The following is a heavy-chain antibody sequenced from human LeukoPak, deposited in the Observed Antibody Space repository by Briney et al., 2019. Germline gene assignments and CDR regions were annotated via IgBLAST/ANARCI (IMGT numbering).Heavy chain of an antibody. Sequence: SETLSLTCTVSGGSISSHYWSWIRQPPGKGLEWIGYIYYSGSTKFNPSLKSRVTISVDTSKNRFSLKLSSVTAADTAVYYCARGGGVTYYDSTGYLWYFDYWGRGTLVTVSS. CDR3: ARGGGVTYYDSTGYLWYFDY. D-gene: IGHD3-22*01. V-gene: IGHV4-59*11. CDR2: IYYSGST. J-gene: IGHJ4*02. CDR1: GGSISSHY.